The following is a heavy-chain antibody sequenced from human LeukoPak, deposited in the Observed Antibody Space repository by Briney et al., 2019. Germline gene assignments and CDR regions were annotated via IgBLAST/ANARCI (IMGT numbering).Heavy chain of an antibody. D-gene: IGHD6-19*01. V-gene: IGHV3-7*01. J-gene: IGHJ6*02. Sequence: GGSLRLSCAASGFTFSSYWMSWVRQAPGKGLEWVANIKQDGSEKYYVDSVKGRFTISRDNAKNSLYLQMNSLRAEDTAVYYCARDRFSSGWYYCCYGMDVWGQGTTVTVSS. CDR2: IKQDGSEK. CDR1: GFTFSSYW. CDR3: ARDRFSSGWYYCCYGMDV.